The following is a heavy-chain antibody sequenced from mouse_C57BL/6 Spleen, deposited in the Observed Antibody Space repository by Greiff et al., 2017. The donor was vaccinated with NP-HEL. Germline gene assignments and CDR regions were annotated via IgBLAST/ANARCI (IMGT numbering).Heavy chain of an antibody. CDR1: GYAINDYL. Sequence: VQLQQSGAELVRPGTSVKVSCKASGYAINDYLIEWVKQRPGQGLEWIGVIDPGSGGTEYNEKFQGKATLTADKSSSTAYMQLSSLTSEDSAVYFCTRSHPDAYCDQGTLVTVSA. CDR3: TRSHPDAY. J-gene: IGHJ3*01. CDR2: IDPGSGGT. V-gene: IGHV1-54*01.